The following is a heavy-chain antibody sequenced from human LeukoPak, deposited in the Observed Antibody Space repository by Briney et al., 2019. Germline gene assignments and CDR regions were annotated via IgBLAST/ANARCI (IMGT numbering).Heavy chain of an antibody. Sequence: PSETLSLTCTVSGGSISSGSYYWSWIRQPAGKGLEWIGRIYTSGSTNYNPSLKSRVTISVDTSKNQFSLKLSSVTAADTAVYYCARDPAVAGTGGRRYYYYHMDVWGKGTTVTISS. CDR3: ARDPAVAGTGGRRYYYYHMDV. J-gene: IGHJ6*03. CDR2: IYTSGST. CDR1: GGSISSGSYY. V-gene: IGHV4-61*02. D-gene: IGHD6-19*01.